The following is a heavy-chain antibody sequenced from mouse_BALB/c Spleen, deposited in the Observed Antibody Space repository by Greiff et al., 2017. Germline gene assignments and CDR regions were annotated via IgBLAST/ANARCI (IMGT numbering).Heavy chain of an antibody. V-gene: IGHV1-14*01. CDR1: GYTFTGYV. CDR2: INPYNDGT. D-gene: IGHD1-1*02. J-gene: IGHJ4*01. CDR3: ARGGNPYYAMDY. Sequence: EVKLMESGPELVKPGASVKMSCKASGYTFTGYVMHWVKQKPGQGLEWIGYINPYNDGTKYNEKFKGKATLTSDKSSSTAYMELSSLTSEDSAVYYCARGGNPYYAMDYWGQGTSVTVSS.